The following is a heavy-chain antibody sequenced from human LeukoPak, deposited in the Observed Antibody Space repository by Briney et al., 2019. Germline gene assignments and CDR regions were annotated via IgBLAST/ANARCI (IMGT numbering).Heavy chain of an antibody. CDR3: ARRVDSYWFFDY. V-gene: IGHV5-51*01. D-gene: IGHD1-26*01. Sequence: GESLKISCKGSGYSFTNYWIGWVRQMPGKGLEWMGIIYPGDSDTRYIPSFRGQVTISADKSINTAYLQWTSLKASDTAMYYCARRVDSYWFFDYWGQGILVTVSS. CDR2: IYPGDSDT. J-gene: IGHJ4*02. CDR1: GYSFTNYW.